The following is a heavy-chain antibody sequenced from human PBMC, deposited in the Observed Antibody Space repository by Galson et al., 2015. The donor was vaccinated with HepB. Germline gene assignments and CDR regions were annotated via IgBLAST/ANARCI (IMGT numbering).Heavy chain of an antibody. CDR3: ARDFLESTQSNWFDP. CDR1: GVTLSRYW. Sequence: SLRLSCAASGVTLSRYWVHWVRQVPGKGLVWVARINEDGSSRAYADSVRGRFTISRDNSKNTLYLQMNNLRAEDTAVYYCARDFLESTQSNWFDPWGQGTLVTVSS. V-gene: IGHV3-74*01. J-gene: IGHJ5*02. D-gene: IGHD3-3*01. CDR2: INEDGSSR.